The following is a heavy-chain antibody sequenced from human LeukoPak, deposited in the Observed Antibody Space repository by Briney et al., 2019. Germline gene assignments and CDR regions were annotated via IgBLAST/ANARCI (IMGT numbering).Heavy chain of an antibody. CDR3: ARGSNFFDRSGYYYPLGF. CDR2: SWYDGDKE. V-gene: IGHV3-33*08. J-gene: IGHJ4*02. Sequence: GGSLRLSCAASGFTFSSYGMHWVRQAPGKGLEWVALSWYDGDKEYYADSVKGRFAISRDNSKNTLYLQMNYLRAEDTALYYCARGSNFFDRSGYYYPLGFWGQGTLVTISS. D-gene: IGHD3-22*01. CDR1: GFTFSSYG.